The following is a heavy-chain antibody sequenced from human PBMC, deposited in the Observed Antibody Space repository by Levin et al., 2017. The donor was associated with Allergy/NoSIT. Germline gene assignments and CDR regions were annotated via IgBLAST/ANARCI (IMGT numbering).Heavy chain of an antibody. CDR1: GGSISSYY. D-gene: IGHD2-2*01. V-gene: IGHV4-59*01. J-gene: IGHJ6*03. CDR2: IYYSGRT. CDR3: ARDAFDIVVVPAANSTRYYYYYYMDV. Sequence: SETLSLTCTVSGGSISSYYWSWIRQPPGKGLEWIGYIYYSGRTHYNPSLKSRVTISVDTSKNQFPLKLSSVTAADTAVYYCARDAFDIVVVPAANSTRYYYYYYMDVWGKGTAVTVSS.